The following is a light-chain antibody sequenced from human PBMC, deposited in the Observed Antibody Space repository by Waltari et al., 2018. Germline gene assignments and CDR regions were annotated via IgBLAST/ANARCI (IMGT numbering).Light chain of an antibody. CDR3: AAWDDSLSGWV. CDR1: HSNIATNY. V-gene: IGLV1-47*01. Sequence: QSVLTPPPSASGTPGPTVTLPCSGSHSNIATNYVCWYQQVPETAPNPLLYRNNQRPSGVPDRFSGSKSGTSASLAISGLRSEDEADYYCAAWDDSLSGWVFGGGTKLTVL. CDR2: RNN. J-gene: IGLJ3*02.